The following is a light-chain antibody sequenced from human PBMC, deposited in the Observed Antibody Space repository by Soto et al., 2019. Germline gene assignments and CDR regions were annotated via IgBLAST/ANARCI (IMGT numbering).Light chain of an antibody. Sequence: EIVLTQSPGTLSLSPGERATLSCRASQRVSSSFLAWYQHKPGQAPRLLIYAASIRATGIPDRFSGSGSGTDFTLTISRLEPEDFAVYYCQQYGSAQYTFGQGTKLEIK. V-gene: IGKV3-20*01. CDR1: QRVSSSF. CDR2: AAS. J-gene: IGKJ2*01. CDR3: QQYGSAQYT.